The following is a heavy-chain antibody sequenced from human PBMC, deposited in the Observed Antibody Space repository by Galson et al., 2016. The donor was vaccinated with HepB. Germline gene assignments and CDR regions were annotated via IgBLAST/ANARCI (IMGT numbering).Heavy chain of an antibody. D-gene: IGHD1-7*01. J-gene: IGHJ6*02. CDR3: ARDGRELVSHDYYSYMDV. Sequence: SLRLSCVASGFTFSIYSMNWVRQALGKGLEWVSSISSSSTYIYYADSVNGRFTISRDNAKKSLFLQMNSLRAEDTAVYYCARDGRELVSHDYYSYMDVWGQGTTVTVSS. V-gene: IGHV3-21*01. CDR2: ISSSSTYI. CDR1: GFTFSIYS.